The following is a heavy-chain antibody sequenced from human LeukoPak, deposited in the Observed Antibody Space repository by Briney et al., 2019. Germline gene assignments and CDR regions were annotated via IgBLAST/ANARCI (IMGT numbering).Heavy chain of an antibody. D-gene: IGHD3-10*01. CDR2: IIPIFGTA. CDR1: GGTFSSYA. V-gene: IGHV1-69*06. CDR3: ASSYRFRDYFDY. J-gene: IGHJ4*02. Sequence: SVKVSCKASGGTFSSYAISWVRQAPGQGLEWMGGIIPIFGTANYAQKFQGRVTITADKSTSTAYMKLSSLRSEDTAVYYCASSYRFRDYFDYWGQGTLVTVSS.